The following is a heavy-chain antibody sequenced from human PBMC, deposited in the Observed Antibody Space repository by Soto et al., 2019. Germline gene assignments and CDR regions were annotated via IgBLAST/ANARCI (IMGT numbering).Heavy chain of an antibody. CDR3: ARGGREVPRIPYDT. CDR2: INPNVGGT. V-gene: IGHV1-2*02. Sequence: QVHLVQSGAEVKKPGASVYVSCKASGYTFTDYYVHWVRQAPGQGLEWMGWINPNVGGTNYARKFQGRLTMTRDTSISTVYMQLTRLGPDDTARYYLARGGREVPRIPYDTWGPGTLVTVSS. D-gene: IGHD3-16*01. CDR1: GYTFTDYY. J-gene: IGHJ5*02.